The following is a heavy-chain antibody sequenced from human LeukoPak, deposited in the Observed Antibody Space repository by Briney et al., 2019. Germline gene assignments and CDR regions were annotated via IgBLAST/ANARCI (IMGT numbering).Heavy chain of an antibody. J-gene: IGHJ4*02. D-gene: IGHD2-15*01. CDR2: ITATSGSL. CDR1: NFSFGYYG. V-gene: IGHV3-48*01. CDR3: AKDIGYCSGGSCYLFDY. Sequence: GGSLRLSCTGSNFSFGYYGMNWVRQTPGKGLEWLSYITATSGSLYYADSVKGRFTISRDNSKNTLYLQMNSLRAEDTAVYYCAKDIGYCSGGSCYLFDYWGQGTLVTVSS.